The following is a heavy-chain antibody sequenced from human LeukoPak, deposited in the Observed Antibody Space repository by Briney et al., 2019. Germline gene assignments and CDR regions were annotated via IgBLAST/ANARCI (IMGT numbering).Heavy chain of an antibody. CDR1: GFTFSSYA. J-gene: IGHJ6*02. V-gene: IGHV3-23*01. D-gene: IGHD3-3*01. CDR2: ISGSGGST. CDR3: AKDLTIFGVVTPYGMDV. Sequence: PGGSLRLSCAASGFTFSSYAMSWVRQAPGKGLEWVSAISGSGGSTYYADSVKGRFTISRDNSKNTLYLQMNNLRAEDTAVYYCAKDLTIFGVVTPYGMDVWGQGTTVTVSS.